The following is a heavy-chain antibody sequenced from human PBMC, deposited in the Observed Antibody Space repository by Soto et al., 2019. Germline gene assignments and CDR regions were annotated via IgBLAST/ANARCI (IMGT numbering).Heavy chain of an antibody. D-gene: IGHD4-17*01. V-gene: IGHV3-7*01. Sequence: GGSLRLSCAASGFTFSSYWMSWVRQAPGKGLEWVANIKQDGSEKYYVDSVKGRFTISRDNAKNSLYLQMNSLRAEDTAVYYCARDDYGDYGWFDPWGQGTLVTVSS. CDR2: IKQDGSEK. CDR3: ARDDYGDYGWFDP. J-gene: IGHJ5*02. CDR1: GFTFSSYW.